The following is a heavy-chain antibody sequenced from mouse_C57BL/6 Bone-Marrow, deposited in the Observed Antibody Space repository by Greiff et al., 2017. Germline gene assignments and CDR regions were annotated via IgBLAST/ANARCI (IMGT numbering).Heavy chain of an antibody. CDR1: GFTFSDYG. CDR3: AKGSSSNYYAMDY. CDR2: ISSGSSTI. D-gene: IGHD1-1*01. Sequence: EVQGVESGGGLVKPGGSLKLSCAASGFTFSDYGMHWVRQAPEKGLEWVAYISSGSSTIYYADTVKGRFTIPRDNAKKTLFLQMTSLRSEDTAMYYCAKGSSSNYYAMDYWGQGTSVTVSS. V-gene: IGHV5-17*01. J-gene: IGHJ4*01.